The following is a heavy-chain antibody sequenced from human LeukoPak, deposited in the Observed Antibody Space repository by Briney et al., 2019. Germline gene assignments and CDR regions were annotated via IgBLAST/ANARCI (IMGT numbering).Heavy chain of an antibody. CDR1: GFTFSNAW. D-gene: IGHD5-12*01. V-gene: IGHV3-15*01. Sequence: PGGSLRLSCAASGFTFSNAWMNWVRQAPGKGLEWVGRVKSRADGGTTDYAKPVQGRFTISRDDSKKMLYLQMNSLKTEDTAVYYCSTDVATVNDYWGQGTLVTVSS. CDR3: STDVATVNDY. J-gene: IGHJ4*02. CDR2: VKSRADGGTT.